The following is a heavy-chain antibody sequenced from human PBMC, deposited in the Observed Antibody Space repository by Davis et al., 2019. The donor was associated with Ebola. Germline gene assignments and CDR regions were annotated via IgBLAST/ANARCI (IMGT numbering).Heavy chain of an antibody. CDR3: AKDDGYYDFWSGYYAPLFDY. D-gene: IGHD3-3*01. J-gene: IGHJ4*02. CDR1: GFTFDDYA. CDR2: ISGSGGST. V-gene: IGHV3-23*01. Sequence: GGSLRLSCAASGFTFDDYAMSWVRQAPGKGLEWVSAISGSGGSTYYADSVKGRFTISRDNSKNTLYLQMNSLRAEDTAVYYCAKDDGYYDFWSGYYAPLFDYWGQGTLVTVSS.